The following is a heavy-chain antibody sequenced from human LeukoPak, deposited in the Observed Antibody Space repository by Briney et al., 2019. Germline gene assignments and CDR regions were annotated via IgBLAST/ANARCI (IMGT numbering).Heavy chain of an antibody. Sequence: AASVKVSCKASGYTFTGYYMHWVRQAPGQGLEWMGWINPNSGGTNYAQKFQGRVTMTRDTSISTAYMELSRLRSDDTAVYYCAGTKDFWSGYFAYWGQGTLVTVSS. J-gene: IGHJ4*02. CDR3: AGTKDFWSGYFAY. CDR1: GYTFTGYY. CDR2: INPNSGGT. V-gene: IGHV1-2*02. D-gene: IGHD3-3*01.